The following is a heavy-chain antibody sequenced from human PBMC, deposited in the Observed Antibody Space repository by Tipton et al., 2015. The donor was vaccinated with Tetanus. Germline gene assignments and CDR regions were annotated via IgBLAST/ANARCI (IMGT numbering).Heavy chain of an antibody. D-gene: IGHD3-10*01. J-gene: IGHJ6*02. CDR3: VRDRDYYGSGSRGMDV. CDR1: GGSINRYY. V-gene: IGHV4-59*01. CDR2: INYSGTT. Sequence: TLSLTCTVSGGSINRYYWSWIRQSPGKGLEWIGYINYSGTTNYASSLQSRVIISVDTSKNQFSLKLNSVTAADTAVYYCVRDRDYYGSGSRGMDVWGQGSGVTVPS.